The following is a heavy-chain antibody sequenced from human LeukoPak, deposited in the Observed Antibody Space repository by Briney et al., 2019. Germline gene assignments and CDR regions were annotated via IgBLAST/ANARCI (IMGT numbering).Heavy chain of an antibody. CDR2: ISSSGNTI. D-gene: IGHD6-19*01. Sequence: GGSLRLSCAASGFTFRSYEMNWVRQAPGKGLEWVSYISSSGNTIYYADSVKGRFTVSRDNAKNSLYLQMNSLRAEDTAIYCCARDFGSGWSYFDYWGQGTLVTVSS. V-gene: IGHV3-48*03. CDR1: GFTFRSYE. J-gene: IGHJ4*02. CDR3: ARDFGSGWSYFDY.